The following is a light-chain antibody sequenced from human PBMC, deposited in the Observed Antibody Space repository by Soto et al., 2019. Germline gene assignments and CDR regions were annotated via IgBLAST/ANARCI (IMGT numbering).Light chain of an antibody. CDR2: EVS. Sequence: QSALTQPASVSGSPGQSITISCTGTSSDVGGYNYVSWYQQHPGKAPILMIYEVSNRPSGVSNRFSASQSGNTASMTISGLQDEDEAAYYCSSYTSSSTYVFGTGTKLTVL. CDR1: SSDVGGYNY. J-gene: IGLJ1*01. CDR3: SSYTSSSTYV. V-gene: IGLV2-14*01.